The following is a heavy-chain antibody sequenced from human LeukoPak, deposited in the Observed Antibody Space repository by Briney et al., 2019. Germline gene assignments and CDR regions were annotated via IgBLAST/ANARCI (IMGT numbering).Heavy chain of an antibody. J-gene: IGHJ4*02. Sequence: PSETLSLTCAVYGGSFSGYYWSWIRQPPGKGLEWIEEINHSGSTNYNPSLKSRVTISVDTSKNQFSLKLSSVTAADTAVYYCASGGYKEGFDYWGQGTLVTVSS. V-gene: IGHV4-34*01. CDR1: GGSFSGYY. CDR3: ASGGYKEGFDY. D-gene: IGHD1-1*01. CDR2: INHSGST.